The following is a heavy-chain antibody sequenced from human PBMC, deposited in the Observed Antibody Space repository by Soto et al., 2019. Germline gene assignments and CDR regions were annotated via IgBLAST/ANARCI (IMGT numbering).Heavy chain of an antibody. D-gene: IGHD5-12*01. CDR1: GGSVSSGSYY. V-gene: IGHV4-61*01. J-gene: IGHJ6*02. CDR3: SSSGPILNYYGMDV. Sequence: QVQLQESGPGLVKPSETLSLTCTVSGGSVSSGSYYWSWIRQPPGKGLEWIGYIYYSGSTNYNPSLKSRVTISVDTSKNQFSLKLSSVTAADTAVYYCSSSGPILNYYGMDVWGQGTTVTVSS. CDR2: IYYSGST.